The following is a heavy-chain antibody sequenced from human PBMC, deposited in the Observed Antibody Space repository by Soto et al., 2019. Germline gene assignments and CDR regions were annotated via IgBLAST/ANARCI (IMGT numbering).Heavy chain of an antibody. V-gene: IGHV4-39*01. CDR1: GGSISSSSYY. D-gene: IGHD6-6*01. J-gene: IGHJ5*02. Sequence: SETLSLTCTVSGGSISSSSYYWCWIRQPPGKGLEWIGSIYYSGSTYYNPSLKSRVTISVDTSKNQFSLKLSSVTAADTAVYYCARHWSIAARLFWFDPWGQGTLVT. CDR3: ARHWSIAARLFWFDP. CDR2: IYYSGST.